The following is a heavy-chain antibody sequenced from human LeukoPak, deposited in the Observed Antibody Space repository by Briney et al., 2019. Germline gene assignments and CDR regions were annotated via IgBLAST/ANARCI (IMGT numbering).Heavy chain of an antibody. CDR1: GDSVSSDSAA. V-gene: IGHV6-1*01. J-gene: IGHJ5*02. Sequence: SQTLSLTCAISGDSVSSDSAAWNWIRQSPSRGLEWLGRTYFRSQWYYAYALAVKGRITINPDTSKNQFSLQLNSVPPEDTAVYFCARAPAGGSTIFDPCRQGTLVTVSS. CDR3: ARAPAGGSTIFDP. CDR2: TYFRSQWYY. D-gene: IGHD1-26*01.